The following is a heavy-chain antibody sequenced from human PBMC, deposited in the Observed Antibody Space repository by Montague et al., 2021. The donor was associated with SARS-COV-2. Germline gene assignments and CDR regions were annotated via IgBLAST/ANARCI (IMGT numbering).Heavy chain of an antibody. CDR2: IHHGGST. CDR3: ARLGDGVVPSPILGVGPYYSYYYMDV. V-gene: IGHV4-34*01. CDR1: GGSFSTYS. J-gene: IGHJ6*03. D-gene: IGHD3-10*01. Sequence: SETLSLTCAVHGGSFSTYSWNWIRQPPGKGLEWIGEIHHGGSTNXNPSLKSRDTISADTSKNQFSLKLTSVAAADTAVYYCARLGDGVVPSPILGVGPYYSYYYMDVWGKGTTATVSS.